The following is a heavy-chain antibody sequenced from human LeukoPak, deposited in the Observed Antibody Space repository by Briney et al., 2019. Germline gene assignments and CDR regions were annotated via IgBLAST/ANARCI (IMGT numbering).Heavy chain of an antibody. J-gene: IGHJ4*02. V-gene: IGHV1-2*02. CDR1: EYTFTGYY. CDR2: INPNSGST. CDR3: ARGPYYGSGSPIDY. D-gene: IGHD3-10*01. Sequence: ASVKVSCKASEYTFTGYYMHWVRQAPGQGLEWMGWINPNSGSTNYAQKFQGRVTMTRDTSISTAYMELSRLRSDDTAVYYCARGPYYGSGSPIDYWGQGTLVTVSS.